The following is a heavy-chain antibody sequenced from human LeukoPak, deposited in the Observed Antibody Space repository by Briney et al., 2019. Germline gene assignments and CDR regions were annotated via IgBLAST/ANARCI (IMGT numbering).Heavy chain of an antibody. CDR2: IIPIFGTA. V-gene: IGHV1-69*05. Sequence: ASVKVSCKASGGSFRSSTFAWVRQAPGRGLEWMGGIIPIFGTANYALEFQGRATITTDESTSTVYMELSSLRSEDTAMYYCARGPLHVALSSGSLKWLDPWGQGSLVTVSS. J-gene: IGHJ5*02. CDR3: ARGPLHVALSSGSLKWLDP. D-gene: IGHD3-3*01. CDR1: GGSFRSST.